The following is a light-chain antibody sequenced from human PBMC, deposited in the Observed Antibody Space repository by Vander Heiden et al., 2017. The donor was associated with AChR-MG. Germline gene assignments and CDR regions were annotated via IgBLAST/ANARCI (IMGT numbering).Light chain of an antibody. CDR2: GES. Sequence: EIVLTQSPGTLSLSPGERATLPCRASQIVSSTFLAWYQQKPGQAPRLLIYGESNRATGIPDRFSASGSGTDFTLTITRLEPEDFAVYYCQQYGSSPPLTFGGGTKVEIK. CDR1: QIVSSTF. J-gene: IGKJ4*01. V-gene: IGKV3-20*01. CDR3: QQYGSSPPLT.